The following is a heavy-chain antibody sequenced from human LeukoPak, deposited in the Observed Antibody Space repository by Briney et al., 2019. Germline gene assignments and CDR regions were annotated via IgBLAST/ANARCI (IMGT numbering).Heavy chain of an antibody. Sequence: SETLSLTCAVYGGSFSGYFWSWIRQPPGKGLEWIGEINHSGRTNYNPSLKSRVTMSEDASKKQISLKLSSVTAADTAVYYCARGGYPFDYWGQGILVSVSS. V-gene: IGHV4-34*01. D-gene: IGHD2-2*01. CDR3: ARGGYPFDY. CDR1: GGSFSGYF. CDR2: INHSGRT. J-gene: IGHJ4*02.